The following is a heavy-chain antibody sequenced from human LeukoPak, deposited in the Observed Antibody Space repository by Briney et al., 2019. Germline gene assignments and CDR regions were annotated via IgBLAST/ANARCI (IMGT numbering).Heavy chain of an antibody. Sequence: SVKVSCKASGGFSNYAINWVRQAPGQGLEWMGRIIPILNTANSAEKFQGRVTITADKFTNTAYMELSSLRSEDTAIYYCARAHSGYDVKYFAHWGQGTLVTVSS. D-gene: IGHD5-12*01. CDR2: IIPILNTA. V-gene: IGHV1-69*04. J-gene: IGHJ4*02. CDR1: GGFSNYA. CDR3: ARAHSGYDVKYFAH.